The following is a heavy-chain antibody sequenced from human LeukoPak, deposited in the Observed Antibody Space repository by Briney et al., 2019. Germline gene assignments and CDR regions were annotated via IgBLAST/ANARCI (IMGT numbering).Heavy chain of an antibody. CDR1: GFTFSSYG. Sequence: GGSLRLSCATSGFTFSSYGMHWVRQAPGKGLEWVAVISYDGSNKYYADSVKGRFTISRDNSKNTLYLQMNSLRAEDTAVYYCARVNSPGSPWSTHYFDYWGQGTLVTVSS. J-gene: IGHJ4*02. CDR2: ISYDGSNK. V-gene: IGHV3-30*03. D-gene: IGHD2-15*01. CDR3: ARVNSPGSPWSTHYFDY.